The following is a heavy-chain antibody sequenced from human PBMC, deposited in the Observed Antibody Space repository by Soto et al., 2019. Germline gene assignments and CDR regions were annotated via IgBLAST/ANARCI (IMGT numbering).Heavy chain of an antibody. CDR1: GLTLTNVF. CDR3: SYGADYYFDY. J-gene: IGHJ4*02. D-gene: IGHD4-17*01. Sequence: GGSLRLSGAASGLTLTNVFMNCFRQAPGKGLEWVGRIKSKTDGGTTDSAAPVRGRFTISRDDSKNTLYLQMNSLKTEDTAVYYCSYGADYYFDYWGQGTLVTVSS. V-gene: IGHV3-15*07. CDR2: IKSKTDGGTT.